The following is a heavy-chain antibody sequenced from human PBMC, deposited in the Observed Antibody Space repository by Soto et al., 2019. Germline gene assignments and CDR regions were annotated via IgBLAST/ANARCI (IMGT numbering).Heavy chain of an antibody. CDR2: ISTNGGTT. Sequence: GGSLILSCSLPGFPFPNHIMHWVRQTPGKGLEFVSGISTNGGTTYYADSVKERFIISRDNSNKMLYLQMSGLRAEDTGLYYCVKVQGGHYFEGSGYYFWGQGP. CDR1: GFPFPNHI. D-gene: IGHD3-22*01. J-gene: IGHJ4*02. CDR3: VKVQGGHYFEGSGYYF. V-gene: IGHV3-64D*06.